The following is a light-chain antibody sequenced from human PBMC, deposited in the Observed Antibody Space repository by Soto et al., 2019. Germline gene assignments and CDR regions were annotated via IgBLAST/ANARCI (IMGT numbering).Light chain of an antibody. CDR3: QQRYRWPPIT. V-gene: IGKV1-17*01. J-gene: IGKJ5*01. Sequence: DIQMTQSPSTLSASVGDRVTIAIRVCHDIRRDLGWYQQKTGKAPKLLISTASNLHNGVPSRFSGSGSGTDFTLTTSSLEHEDFAVYYCQQRYRWPPITFGQGTRLEIK. CDR1: HDIRRD. CDR2: TAS.